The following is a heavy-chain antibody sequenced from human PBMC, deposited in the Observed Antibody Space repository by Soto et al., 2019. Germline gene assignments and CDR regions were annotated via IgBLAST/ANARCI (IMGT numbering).Heavy chain of an antibody. CDR1: GFTLGDSA. CDR2: ITGGYDDT. V-gene: IGHV3-23*01. J-gene: IGHJ4*02. D-gene: IGHD2-15*01. CDR3: ENRMAEDGLLEY. Sequence: PGGSLRLSCAASGFTLGDSAMSWVRQAPGKGLEWVSTITGGYDDTKYADSVRGRFTISRDNSKKMLYLQMSSLTVDDTARYYCENRMAEDGLLEYWGPGT.